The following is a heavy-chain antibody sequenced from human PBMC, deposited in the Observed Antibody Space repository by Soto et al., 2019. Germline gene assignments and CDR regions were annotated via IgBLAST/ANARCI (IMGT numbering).Heavy chain of an antibody. D-gene: IGHD5-12*01. CDR1: GGSISNYY. CDR2: IYYSGTT. V-gene: IGHV4-59*12. Sequence: SETLSLTCTVSGGSISNYYWTWIRQPPGKGLQWIGYIYYSGTTNYNPSLKSRVTISVDTSKNQFSLKLSSVTAADTAVYYCAAGGGLPRYYWGKGSLVPVSS. CDR3: AAGGGLPRYY. J-gene: IGHJ4*02.